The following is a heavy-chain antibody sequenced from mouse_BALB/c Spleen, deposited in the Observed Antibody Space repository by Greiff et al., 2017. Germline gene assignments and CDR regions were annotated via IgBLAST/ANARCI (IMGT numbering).Heavy chain of an antibody. Sequence: EVQLQQSGAELVKPGASVKLSCTASGFNIKDTYMHWVKQRPEQGLEWIGRIDPANGNTKYDPKFQGKATITADTSSNTAYLQLSSLTSEDTAVYYCARTLHDIYAMDYWGQGTSVTVSS. CDR2: IDPANGNT. D-gene: IGHD2-12*01. V-gene: IGHV14-3*02. J-gene: IGHJ4*01. CDR1: GFNIKDTY. CDR3: ARTLHDIYAMDY.